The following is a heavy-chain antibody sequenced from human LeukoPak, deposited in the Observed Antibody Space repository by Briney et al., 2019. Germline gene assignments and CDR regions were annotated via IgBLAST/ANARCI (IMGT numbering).Heavy chain of an antibody. CDR3: AKMGKTENHYGSGRFSYYYYMDV. CDR1: GFTFSSYW. Sequence: GGSLRLSCAASGFTFSSYWMSWVRQAPGKGLEWVANIKQDGSEKYYVDSVKGRFTISRDNSKNTLFLQMNSLRAEDTAVYYCAKMGKTENHYGSGRFSYYYYMDVWGKGTTVTISS. CDR2: IKQDGSEK. J-gene: IGHJ6*03. D-gene: IGHD3-10*01. V-gene: IGHV3-7*01.